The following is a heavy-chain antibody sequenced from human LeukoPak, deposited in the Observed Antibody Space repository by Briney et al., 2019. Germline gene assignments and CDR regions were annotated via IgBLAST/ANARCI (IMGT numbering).Heavy chain of an antibody. CDR3: AKDMNYYYMDV. Sequence: GRSLRLSCAASGFTFDDYAMHWVRQAPGKGLEWVSGISWNSGSIGYADSVKGRFTISRDNAKNSLYLQMNSLSAEDMALYYCAKDMNYYYMDVWGKGTTVTVSS. V-gene: IGHV3-9*03. J-gene: IGHJ6*03. CDR1: GFTFDDYA. CDR2: ISWNSGSI.